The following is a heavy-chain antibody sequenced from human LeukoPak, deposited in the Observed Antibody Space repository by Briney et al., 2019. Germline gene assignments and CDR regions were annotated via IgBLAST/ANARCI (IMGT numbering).Heavy chain of an antibody. CDR1: GYSFTNYW. Sequence: GESLKISSKGSGYSFTNYWIGWGRHMPGEGLELRGIIYPGDSDTRHSPSFQAQVTISTDKSISTAYLQWSSLKASDTAMYSCASSHDPIGVVTAPSAAFDIWGQGTMVTVSS. CDR2: IYPGDSDT. J-gene: IGHJ3*02. D-gene: IGHD2-21*02. CDR3: ASSHDPIGVVTAPSAAFDI. V-gene: IGHV5-51*01.